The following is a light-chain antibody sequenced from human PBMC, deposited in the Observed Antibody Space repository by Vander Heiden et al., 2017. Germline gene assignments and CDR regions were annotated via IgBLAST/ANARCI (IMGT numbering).Light chain of an antibody. V-gene: IGKV3-15*01. CDR3: QQHNNWPPYT. CDR2: GAS. CDR1: QSVSSN. J-gene: IGKJ2*01. Sequence: EIVMTQSPATLSVSPGERATLSCRASQSVSSNLAWYQQKPGQAPRLLIYGASTRATGIPARFSGSGYGKEFTLTISSRQSEDFAVYYCQQHNNWPPYTFGQGTKMEIK.